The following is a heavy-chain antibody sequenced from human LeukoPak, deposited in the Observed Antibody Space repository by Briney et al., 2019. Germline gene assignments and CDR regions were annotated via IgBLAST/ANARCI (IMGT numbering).Heavy chain of an antibody. CDR3: AIENDGSYSAFDI. D-gene: IGHD1-26*01. CDR1: GYTFTSYD. Sequence: ASVKVSCKASGYTFTSYDINWVRQATGQGLEWMGWMNPNSGNTGYAQKFQGRVTITRNTSISTAYMELSSLRSEDTAVYYWAIENDGSYSAFDIWGQGTMVTVSS. J-gene: IGHJ3*02. CDR2: MNPNSGNT. V-gene: IGHV1-8*03.